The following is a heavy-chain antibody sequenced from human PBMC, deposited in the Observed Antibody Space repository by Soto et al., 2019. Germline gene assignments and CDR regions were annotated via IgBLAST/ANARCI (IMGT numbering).Heavy chain of an antibody. CDR3: AKNVDTAMVTGPVGY. D-gene: IGHD5-18*01. CDR1: GFTFSSYG. CDR2: ISYDGSNK. Sequence: GGSLRLSCAASGFTFSSYGMRWVRQAPGKGLEWVAVISYDGSNKYYADSVKGRFTISRDNSKNTLYLQMNSLRAEDTAVYYCAKNVDTAMVTGPVGYWGQGTRVTVSS. J-gene: IGHJ4*02. V-gene: IGHV3-30*18.